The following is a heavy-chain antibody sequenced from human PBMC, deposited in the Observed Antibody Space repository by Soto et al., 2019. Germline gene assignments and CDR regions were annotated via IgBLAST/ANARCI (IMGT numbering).Heavy chain of an antibody. J-gene: IGHJ6*02. D-gene: IGHD3-3*01. Sequence: SETLSLTCTVSGGSISSYYWSWIRQPPGKGLEWIGYIYYSGSTNYNPSLKSRVTISVDTSKNQFSLKLSSVTAADTAVYYCARGFWSGYFGYYYGMDVWGQGATVTVSS. CDR2: IYYSGST. V-gene: IGHV4-59*01. CDR3: ARGFWSGYFGYYYGMDV. CDR1: GGSISSYY.